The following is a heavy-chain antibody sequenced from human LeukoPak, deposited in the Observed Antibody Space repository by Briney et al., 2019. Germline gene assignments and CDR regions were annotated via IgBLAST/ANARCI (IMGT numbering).Heavy chain of an antibody. CDR3: AKELRTKSNYGSFDY. CDR2: VWYDGSND. CDR1: GFTFSSYG. D-gene: IGHD3-10*01. Sequence: PGGSLRPSCAASGFTFSSYGMHWVRQAPGKGVEWVALVWYDGSNDYYADSVKGRFTISRDNSKNTLYLQMNSLRAEDTAVYYCAKELRTKSNYGSFDYWGQGTLVTVSS. V-gene: IGHV3-33*06. J-gene: IGHJ4*02.